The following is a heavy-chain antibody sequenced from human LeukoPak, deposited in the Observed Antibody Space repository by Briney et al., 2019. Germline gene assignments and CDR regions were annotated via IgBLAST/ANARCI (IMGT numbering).Heavy chain of an antibody. Sequence: GGSLRLSCVASGYSFSGYSVNWARQAPGKGRDGVSYISSGSRTIFYGDSVKGRFTISRDNAKNSLYLQMNSLRAEDTAVYYCASTIAVADNGLIDYWGQGTLVTVSS. CDR2: ISSGSRTI. CDR3: ASTIAVADNGLIDY. V-gene: IGHV3-48*04. J-gene: IGHJ4*02. CDR1: GYSFSGYS. D-gene: IGHD6-19*01.